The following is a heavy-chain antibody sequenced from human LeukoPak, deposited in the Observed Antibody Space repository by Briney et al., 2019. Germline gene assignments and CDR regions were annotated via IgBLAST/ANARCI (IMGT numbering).Heavy chain of an antibody. Sequence: GASVKVSCKAFGYTFTSNYMHWVRQAPGQGPEWMGVISPSGGSTTYAQKFQGRVTMTTDTSTSTAYMELRSLRSDDTAVYYCARELWNGAFDIWGQGTMATVSS. V-gene: IGHV1-46*01. CDR2: ISPSGGST. CDR1: GYTFTSNY. D-gene: IGHD1-1*01. J-gene: IGHJ3*02. CDR3: ARELWNGAFDI.